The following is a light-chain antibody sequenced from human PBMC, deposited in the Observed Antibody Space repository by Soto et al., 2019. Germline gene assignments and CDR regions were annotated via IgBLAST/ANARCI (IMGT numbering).Light chain of an antibody. CDR3: QQYYSTPLT. Sequence: DTVLTQSPGTLSLSPGERATLSCRASQTIPSTYLAWYRQKSGQPPRLLVYGASTRESGVPDRFSGSGSGTDFTLTISSLQAEDVAVYYCQQYYSTPLTFGGGTKVDIK. J-gene: IGKJ4*01. CDR2: GAS. CDR1: QTIPSTY. V-gene: IGKV3-20*01.